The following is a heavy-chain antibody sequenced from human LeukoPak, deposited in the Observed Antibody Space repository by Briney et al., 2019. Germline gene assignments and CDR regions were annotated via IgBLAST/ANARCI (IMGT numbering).Heavy chain of an antibody. CDR2: ISGSDDGT. Sequence: GGSLRLSCAAAGFTFSSFWMNWVRQAPGKGLEWVSAISGSDDGTYYADSVKGRFTISRDNSRNTLYLQMNTLRAEDTAVYFCAKSPVSSCRGSFCYPFDYWGQGNLVTVSS. J-gene: IGHJ4*02. CDR1: GFTFSSFW. V-gene: IGHV3-23*01. CDR3: AKSPVSSCRGSFCYPFDY. D-gene: IGHD2-15*01.